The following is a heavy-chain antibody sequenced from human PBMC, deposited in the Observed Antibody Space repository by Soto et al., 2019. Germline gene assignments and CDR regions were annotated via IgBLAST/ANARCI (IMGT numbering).Heavy chain of an antibody. CDR3: AKTRGAMIYAISVYGMDV. J-gene: IGHJ6*02. CDR1: GFTFSSFA. CDR2: ISGSADST. Sequence: EVQLLESGGGLVQPGGSLRLSCAASGFTFSSFALNWVRQAPGKGLEWVSIISGSADSTFYADSVKGRFTISRDNSKNMLYLQINSLRAEDTAVYYCAKTRGAMIYAISVYGMDVWGQETTVTVSS. V-gene: IGHV3-23*01. D-gene: IGHD2-8*01.